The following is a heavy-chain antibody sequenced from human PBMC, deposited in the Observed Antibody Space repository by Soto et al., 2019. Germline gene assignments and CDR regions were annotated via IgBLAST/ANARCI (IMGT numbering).Heavy chain of an antibody. D-gene: IGHD2-2*01. CDR1: GGSFSGYF. CDR3: AKGSTSCPDY. Sequence: SETLSLTCAVYGGSFSGYFYTWIRQPPGKGLEWIGEINHGGSTSYNPSLKSRVTISVDTSKNQFSLKVSSVTAADTAVYYCAKGSTSCPDYWGQGTLVTVSS. CDR2: INHGGST. V-gene: IGHV4-34*01. J-gene: IGHJ4*02.